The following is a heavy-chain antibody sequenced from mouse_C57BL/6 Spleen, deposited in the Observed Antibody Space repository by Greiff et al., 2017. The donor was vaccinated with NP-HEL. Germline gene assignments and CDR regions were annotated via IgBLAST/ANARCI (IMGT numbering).Heavy chain of an antibody. CDR2: IYPRSGNT. Sequence: VQLQQSGAELARPGASVKLSCKASGYTFTSYGISWVKQRTGQGLEWIGEIYPRSGNTYYNEKFKGKATLTADKSSSTAYMELRSLTSEDSAVYFCAREGDYYSNYGGSMDYWGQGTSVTVSS. J-gene: IGHJ4*01. D-gene: IGHD2-5*01. CDR3: AREGDYYSNYGGSMDY. V-gene: IGHV1-81*01. CDR1: GYTFTSYG.